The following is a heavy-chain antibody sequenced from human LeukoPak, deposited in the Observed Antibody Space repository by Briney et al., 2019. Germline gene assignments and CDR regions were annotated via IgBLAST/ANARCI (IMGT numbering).Heavy chain of an antibody. V-gene: IGHV3-23*01. CDR1: GFTFSSYP. CDR3: AKDLTRGDILTGRGGYYFDY. Sequence: GGSLRLSCAASGFTFSSYPMSWVRQAPGKGLEWVSSVSDSGGSTYYADYVKGRFTISRDTSKNTLYLQMNSLTAEDTAVYYCAKDLTRGDILTGRGGYYFDYWGQGTLVTVSS. J-gene: IGHJ4*02. CDR2: VSDSGGST. D-gene: IGHD3-9*01.